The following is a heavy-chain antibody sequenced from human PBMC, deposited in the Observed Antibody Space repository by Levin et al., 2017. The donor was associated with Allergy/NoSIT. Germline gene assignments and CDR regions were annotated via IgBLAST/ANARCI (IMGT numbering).Heavy chain of an antibody. CDR2: ISHDGSAK. J-gene: IGHJ4*02. D-gene: IGHD4-17*01. V-gene: IGHV3-30*18. CDR1: GFNFNTYG. Sequence: PGGSLRLSCAASGFNFNTYGMHWVRQAPGKGLEWVAVISHDGSAKFHADSVKGRFTISRDNSKNTLYLQMNSLGAEDTAVYYCAKEVGDFEGFDYWGQGTLVTVSS. CDR3: AKEVGDFEGFDY.